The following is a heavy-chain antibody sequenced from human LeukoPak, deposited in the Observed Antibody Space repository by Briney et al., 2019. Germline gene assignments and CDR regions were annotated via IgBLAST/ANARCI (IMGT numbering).Heavy chain of an antibody. CDR3: AKGSSRTYYYYYMDV. J-gene: IGHJ6*03. CDR1: GFTFSSYA. Sequence: PGGSLRLSCAASGFTFSSYAMSWVRQAPGKGLEWVSAISGSGGSTYYADSVKGRFTISRDNFKNTLYLQMNSLRAEDTAVYYCAKGSSRTYYYYYMDVWGKGTTVTVSS. V-gene: IGHV3-23*01. CDR2: ISGSGGST. D-gene: IGHD2-2*01.